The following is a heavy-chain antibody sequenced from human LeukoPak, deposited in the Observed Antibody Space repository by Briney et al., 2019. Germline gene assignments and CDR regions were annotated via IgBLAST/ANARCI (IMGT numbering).Heavy chain of an antibody. J-gene: IGHJ4*02. V-gene: IGHV4-38-2*02. CDR3: ARGDKGGFRSDY. D-gene: IGHD2-15*01. CDR1: GYSISSGYY. Sequence: ETLSLTCTVSGYSISSGYYWGWIRQPPGKGLEWIGSIYHSGSTYYNPSLKSRVTISVDTSKNQFSLKLSSMTAADTAVYYCARGDKGGFRSDYWGQGTLVTVSS. CDR2: IYHSGST.